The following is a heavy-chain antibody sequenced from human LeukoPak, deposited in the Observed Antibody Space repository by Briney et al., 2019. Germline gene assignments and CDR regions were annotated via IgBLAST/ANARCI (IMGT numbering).Heavy chain of an antibody. V-gene: IGHV1-8*01. CDR3: ARRSRIVGAKGGFDY. D-gene: IGHD1-26*01. CDR1: GYSFTSHD. J-gene: IGHJ4*02. Sequence: GASVKVSCKASGYSFTSHDINWVRQAPGQGLEWMGWMNPNSGNTGYAQKFQGRVTMTRNTSISTAYMELSSLRSEDTAVYYCARRSRIVGAKGGFDYWGQGTLVTVSS. CDR2: MNPNSGNT.